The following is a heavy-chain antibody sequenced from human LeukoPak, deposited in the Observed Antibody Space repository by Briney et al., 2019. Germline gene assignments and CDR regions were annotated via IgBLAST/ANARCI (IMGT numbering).Heavy chain of an antibody. CDR3: ARDTANYYYDSSGYYFDY. CDR1: GYTFISYY. D-gene: IGHD3-22*01. Sequence: APVKVSCKASGYTFISYYMHWVRQAPGQGLEWMGIINSRGGSTSYTQKLQGRVTMTRDTSTSTVYMELSSLRSEDTAVYYCARDTANYYYDSSGYYFDYWGQGTLVSVSS. V-gene: IGHV1-46*01. CDR2: INSRGGST. J-gene: IGHJ4*02.